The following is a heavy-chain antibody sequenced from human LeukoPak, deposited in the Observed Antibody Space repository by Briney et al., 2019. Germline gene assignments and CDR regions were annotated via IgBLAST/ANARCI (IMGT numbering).Heavy chain of an antibody. CDR2: ISAYNGNT. Sequence: ASVKVSCKASGYTFTSYGISRVRQAPGQGLEWMGWISAYNGNTNYAQKLQGRVTMTTDTSTSTAYMELRSLRSDDTAVYYCARDGLGYCSGGSCPTDYWGQGTLVTVSS. D-gene: IGHD2-15*01. J-gene: IGHJ4*02. V-gene: IGHV1-18*01. CDR3: ARDGLGYCSGGSCPTDY. CDR1: GYTFTSYG.